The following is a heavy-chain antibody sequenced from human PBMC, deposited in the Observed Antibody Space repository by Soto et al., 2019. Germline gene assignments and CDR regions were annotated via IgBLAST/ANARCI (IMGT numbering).Heavy chain of an antibody. J-gene: IGHJ4*02. V-gene: IGHV1-18*01. CDR1: GYTFTSHG. CDR2: ISGYTDNT. CDR3: ARDQRYYYDGGGFYRWEY. Sequence: ASVKVSCKTSGYTFTSHGVTWVRQAPGQGLEWTGWISGYTDNTNYAQKLQGRVTMTTDTSTSTAYMEPRSLRSDDTAVYYCARDQRYYYDGGGFYRWEYWGQGTLVTVSS. D-gene: IGHD3-22*01.